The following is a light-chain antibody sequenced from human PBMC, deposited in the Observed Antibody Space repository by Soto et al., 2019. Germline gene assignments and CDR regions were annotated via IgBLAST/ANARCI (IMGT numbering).Light chain of an antibody. CDR2: DAS. V-gene: IGKV1-5*01. J-gene: IGKJ5*01. CDR3: HSRA. Sequence: DIQMTQSPSSLSASVGDRFTITFRSSETISSWLGWYQQKPGRAPQLLIYDASTLESGVPSRFSGSGSETEFTLPLRRLQPDDFATYFSHSRAFGQGTRLEI. CDR1: ETISSW.